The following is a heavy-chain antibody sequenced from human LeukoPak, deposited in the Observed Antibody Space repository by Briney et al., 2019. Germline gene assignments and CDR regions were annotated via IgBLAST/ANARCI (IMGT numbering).Heavy chain of an antibody. CDR1: GYTFTSYG. CDR2: ISAYNGNT. J-gene: IGHJ6*02. Sequence: ASVKVSCKASGYTFTSYGISWVRQAPGQGLEWMGWISAYNGNTNYAQKLQGRVTMTTDTSTSTAYMELRSLRSDDTAVYYCAGAIAANDLYYYYGMDVWGQGTTVTVSS. CDR3: AGAIAANDLYYYYGMDV. V-gene: IGHV1-18*01. D-gene: IGHD1-1*01.